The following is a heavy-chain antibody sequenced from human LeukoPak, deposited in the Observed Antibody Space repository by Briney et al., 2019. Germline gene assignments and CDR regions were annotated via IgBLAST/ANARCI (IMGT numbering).Heavy chain of an antibody. V-gene: IGHV3-9*01. CDR3: VGGDTGSGYYY. J-gene: IGHJ4*02. CDR1: GFTFDDYA. CDR2: ISWNSGSI. Sequence: PGGSLRLSCAASGFTFDDYAMHWVRQAPGKGLEWVSGISWNSGSIGYADSVKGRFTISRDNSKNTLYLQMNNLGAEDTALYYCVGGDTGSGYYYWGQGTLVTVSS. D-gene: IGHD3-22*01.